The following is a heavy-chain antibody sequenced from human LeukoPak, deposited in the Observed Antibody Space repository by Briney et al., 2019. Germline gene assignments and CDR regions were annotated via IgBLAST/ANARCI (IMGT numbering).Heavy chain of an antibody. J-gene: IGHJ6*02. V-gene: IGHV1-46*01. D-gene: IGHD3-10*01. Sequence: ASVNDSCKASGYTFTRYYMHWVRQAPGQGLEWMGIINPSGGSTSYAQTFQGRVTMTRDTSTSTVYMELSSLRSEDTAVYYCARDLTMVRGGYGDVWGQGTTVTVSS. CDR2: INPSGGST. CDR1: GYTFTRYY. CDR3: ARDLTMVRGGYGDV.